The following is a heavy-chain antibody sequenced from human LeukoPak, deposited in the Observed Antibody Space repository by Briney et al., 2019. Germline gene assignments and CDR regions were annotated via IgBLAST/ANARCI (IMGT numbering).Heavy chain of an antibody. CDR3: ARDVYYYDSNGPYYTYYYGMDV. CDR1: GYNFNIYG. D-gene: IGHD3-22*01. V-gene: IGHV1-18*01. Sequence: ASVKVSCKASGYNFNIYGISWVRQAPGQGLEWLVWISAFNGNTDFAQKFQGRLTMTTDTSTSTAYMELRSLRSDDTAVYYCARDVYYYDSNGPYYTYYYGMDVWGQGTTVTVSS. CDR2: ISAFNGNT. J-gene: IGHJ6*02.